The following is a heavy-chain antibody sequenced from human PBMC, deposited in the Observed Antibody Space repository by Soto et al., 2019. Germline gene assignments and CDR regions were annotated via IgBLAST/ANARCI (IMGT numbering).Heavy chain of an antibody. Sequence: QVQLQESGPGLVKPSGTLSLTCAVSGGSISTSNWWSWVRQPPGKGLEWIGEVYHSGSTNYNPSFKGRFAMAVDKSKNQFHLKFNSVPAADTAVYYCARTSTKGTSFDYWGQGSLVTVSA. CDR2: VYHSGST. J-gene: IGHJ4*02. D-gene: IGHD1-1*01. V-gene: IGHV4-4*02. CDR1: GGSISTSNW. CDR3: ARTSTKGTSFDY.